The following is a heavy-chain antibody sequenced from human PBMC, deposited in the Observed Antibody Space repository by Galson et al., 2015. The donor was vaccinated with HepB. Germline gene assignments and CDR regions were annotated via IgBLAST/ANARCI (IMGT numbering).Heavy chain of an antibody. J-gene: IGHJ6*02. Sequence: SLRLSCAASGFTFSDYGMHWVRQAPGKGLEWVAVISYDGNNKYYADSVKGRFTISRDNFKDTLYLQMNSLREEDKAVYYCAKDHITTHYGMDVWGQGTTVSVSS. V-gene: IGHV3-30*19. CDR2: ISYDGNNK. CDR3: AKDHITTHYGMDV. CDR1: GFTFSDYG. D-gene: IGHD2-21*01.